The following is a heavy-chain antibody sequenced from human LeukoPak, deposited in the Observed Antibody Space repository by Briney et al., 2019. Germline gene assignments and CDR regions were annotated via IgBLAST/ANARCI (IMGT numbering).Heavy chain of an antibody. CDR1: GDSVSSNSVT. CDR3: ARRLTQYDCFDP. CDR2: TYYRSTWYN. J-gene: IGHJ5*02. V-gene: IGHV6-1*01. D-gene: IGHD2-2*01. Sequence: SQTLSLTCAISGDSVSSNSVTWNWIRQSPSRGLEWLGRTYYRSTWYNDYAVSVRGRITVNPDTSKNRFSLHRNSVTPEDTAVYYCARRLTQYDCFDPWGQGILVTVSS.